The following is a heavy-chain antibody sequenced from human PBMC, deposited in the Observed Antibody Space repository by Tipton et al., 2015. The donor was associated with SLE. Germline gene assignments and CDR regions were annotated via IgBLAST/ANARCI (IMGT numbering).Heavy chain of an antibody. CDR2: IYPTGRT. V-gene: IGHV4-34*01. Sequence: WIRQSPGKGLEWIGEIYPTGRTDYNPSLMSRVTISVDTSQNQFSLRLTSVTAADTGVYYCARGVAIYWITYYDYYMDVWGKGTTVTVSS. J-gene: IGHJ6*03. D-gene: IGHD2-2*03. CDR3: ARGVAIYWITYYDYYMDV.